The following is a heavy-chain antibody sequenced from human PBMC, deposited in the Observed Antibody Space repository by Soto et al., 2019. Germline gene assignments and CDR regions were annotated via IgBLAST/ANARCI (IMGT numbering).Heavy chain of an antibody. D-gene: IGHD2-2*01. Sequence: GESLKISCKGSGYSFTSYWIGWVRQMPGKGLEWMGIIYPGDSDTRYSPSFQGQVTISADKSISTAYLQWSSLKASDTAMYYCARQQGYCSSTSPYWSPPARFDPCGQGTLVTVSS. CDR2: IYPGDSDT. J-gene: IGHJ5*02. CDR1: GYSFTSYW. CDR3: ARQQGYCSSTSPYWSPPARFDP. V-gene: IGHV5-51*01.